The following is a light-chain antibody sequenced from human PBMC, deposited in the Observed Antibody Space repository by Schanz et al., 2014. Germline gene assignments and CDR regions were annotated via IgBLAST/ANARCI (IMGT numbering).Light chain of an antibody. Sequence: EVVMTQSPATLSVSPGERATLSCRASQSVSSNLAWYQQKPGQAPRLLIFAASTRATGIPARFSGSGSGTEFSLTISSLQSEDFAVYYCQQYGGSPLITFGQGTRLEIK. CDR2: AAS. CDR1: QSVSSN. CDR3: QQYGGSPLIT. J-gene: IGKJ5*01. V-gene: IGKV3-15*01.